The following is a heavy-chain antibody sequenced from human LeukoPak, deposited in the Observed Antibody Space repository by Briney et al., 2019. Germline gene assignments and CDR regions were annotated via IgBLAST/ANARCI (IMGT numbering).Heavy chain of an antibody. D-gene: IGHD2-2*01. J-gene: IGHJ4*02. CDR1: GGTFSSYA. V-gene: IGHV1-69*05. CDR3: ARLGYCRSTSCYDRFEFDY. CDR2: IIPIFGTA. Sequence: SVKVSCKASGGTFSSYAIGWVRQAPGQGLEWMGGIIPIFGTANYAQKFQGRVTITTDESTSAAYMELSSLRSEDTAVYYCARLGYCRSTSCYDRFEFDYWGQGTLVTVSS.